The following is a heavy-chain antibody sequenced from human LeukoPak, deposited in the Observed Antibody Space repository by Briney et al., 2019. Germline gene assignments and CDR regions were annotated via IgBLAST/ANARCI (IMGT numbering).Heavy chain of an antibody. V-gene: IGHV3-30*02. CDR3: AKQMIRGVIGFDY. CDR2: IRYDGINK. J-gene: IGHJ4*02. CDR1: GFNFYNYG. D-gene: IGHD3-10*01. Sequence: GGSLRLSCAASGFNFYNYGMHWLRQAPGKGLEWVAFIRYDGINKYYADSVKGRFTISRDNSKNTLFLQMNSLRTEDSAVYYCAKQMIRGVIGFDYWGQGTLVAVSS.